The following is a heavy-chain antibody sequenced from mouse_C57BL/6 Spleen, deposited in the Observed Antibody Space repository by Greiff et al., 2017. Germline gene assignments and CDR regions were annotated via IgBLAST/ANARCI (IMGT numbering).Heavy chain of an antibody. CDR3: ARAEGCITTVVSYFDY. J-gene: IGHJ2*01. CDR2: INPGSGGT. D-gene: IGHD1-1*01. CDR1: GYAFTNYL. V-gene: IGHV1-54*01. Sequence: QVQLQQSGAELVRPGTSVKVSCKASGYAFTNYLIEWVKQRPGQGLEWIGVINPGSGGTNYNEKFKGKATLTADKSSSTAYMQLSSLTSEDSAVYFCARAEGCITTVVSYFDYWGQGTTLTVSS.